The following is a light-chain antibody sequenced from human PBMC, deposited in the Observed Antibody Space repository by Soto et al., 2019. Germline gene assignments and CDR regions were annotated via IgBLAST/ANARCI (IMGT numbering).Light chain of an antibody. CDR1: HSVLNTSNNKTY. J-gene: IGKJ4*01. CDR2: WAS. CDR3: QQYYSPPLS. V-gene: IGKV4-1*01. Sequence: DIVMTQSPDSLAVSLGERATIHCMSSHSVLNTSNNKTYLAWYQQKPGLPPKLLIYWASTWEVGVPDRFRGSGSGTDFTLSINTLQAEDAAVYFCQQYYSPPLSFGGGTHVEIK.